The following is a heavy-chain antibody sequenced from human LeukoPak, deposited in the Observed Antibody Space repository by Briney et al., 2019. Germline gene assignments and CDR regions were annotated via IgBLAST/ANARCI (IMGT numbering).Heavy chain of an antibody. CDR1: GGSFFGSH. J-gene: IGHJ4*02. CDR2: INHSGRT. V-gene: IGHV4-34*01. D-gene: IGHD1-26*01. CDR3: ARDTGSYSFDY. Sequence: SETLSLTCAVSGGSFFGSHWNWIRQSPEKGLEWIGEINHSGRTNYNPSLKSRVTISVDTSKSQFFLKLTSVTAADTAVYYCARDTGSYSFDYWGQGTLVTVSS.